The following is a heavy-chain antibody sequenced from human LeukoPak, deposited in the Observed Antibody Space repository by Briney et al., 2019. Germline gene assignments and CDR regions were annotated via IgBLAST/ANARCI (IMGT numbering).Heavy chain of an antibody. CDR3: GRDPNGDYIGAFEF. V-gene: IGHV3-74*01. CDR1: GLTFSTYW. CDR2: IDPDGNT. J-gene: IGHJ3*01. Sequence: GGSLRLSCSASGLTFSTYWMHWVRQAPGKGLVRVSRIDPDGNTVYADSVRGRFTVSRDNSKNTLYLQMDSLRAEDTAVYYCGRDPNGDYIGAFEFWGQGTLVTVSS. D-gene: IGHD4-17*01.